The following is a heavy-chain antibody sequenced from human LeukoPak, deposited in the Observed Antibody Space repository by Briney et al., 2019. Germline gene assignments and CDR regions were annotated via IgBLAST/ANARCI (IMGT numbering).Heavy chain of an antibody. CDR2: ISGSGGST. V-gene: IGHV3-23*01. CDR3: AKKYCSSISCHYFDY. J-gene: IGHJ4*02. CDR1: GFTFSSYA. Sequence: GGFLRLSCAASGFTFSSYAMSWVRQAPGKGLEWVSAISGSGGSTYYTDSVKGRFTISRDNYKNTLYVQMNSLRGEDTAVYYCAKKYCSSISCHYFDYWGQGTLVTVSS. D-gene: IGHD2-2*01.